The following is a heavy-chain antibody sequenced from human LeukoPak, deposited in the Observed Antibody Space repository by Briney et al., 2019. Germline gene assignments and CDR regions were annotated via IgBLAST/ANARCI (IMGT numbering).Heavy chain of an antibody. CDR1: GGSFSTYY. Sequence: SETLSLTCVVYGGSFSTYYWNWIRQSPGKGLEWIGEINHAGSTNYNPSLKSRVTILLDTSKTQFSLKLTSVTAADTAVYYCARAQNQLPILAGFDLWGQGILVTVSS. CDR3: ARAQNQLPILAGFDL. V-gene: IGHV4-34*01. J-gene: IGHJ4*02. CDR2: INHAGST. D-gene: IGHD2-15*01.